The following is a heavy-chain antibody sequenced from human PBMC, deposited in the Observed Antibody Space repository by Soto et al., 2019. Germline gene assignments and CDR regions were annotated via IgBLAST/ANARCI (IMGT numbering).Heavy chain of an antibody. Sequence: SETLSLTCAVYGGSFSGYYWSWIRQPPGKGLEWIGETNYSGSTNYNPSLKSRVTISVDTSKNQFSLKLSSVTAADTAVYYCARGLSLTGYYTVDFDYWGQGTLVTVSS. J-gene: IGHJ4*02. V-gene: IGHV4-34*01. CDR3: ARGLSLTGYYTVDFDY. CDR2: TNYSGST. D-gene: IGHD3-9*01. CDR1: GGSFSGYY.